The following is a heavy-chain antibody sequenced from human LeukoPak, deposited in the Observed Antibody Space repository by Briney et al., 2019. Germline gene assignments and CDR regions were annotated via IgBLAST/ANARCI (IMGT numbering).Heavy chain of an antibody. CDR1: GFTFSSYG. J-gene: IGHJ4*02. D-gene: IGHD2-2*01. Sequence: GGSLRLSCTASGFTFSSYGMHWVRQAPGKGLEWVAFIRYDGSNKYYADSVKGRFTISRDNSKNTLYLQMNSLRAEDTAVYYCAKDRVTYCSSSNCYAGFDYWGQGTLVTVSS. CDR2: IRYDGSNK. CDR3: AKDRVTYCSSSNCYAGFDY. V-gene: IGHV3-30*02.